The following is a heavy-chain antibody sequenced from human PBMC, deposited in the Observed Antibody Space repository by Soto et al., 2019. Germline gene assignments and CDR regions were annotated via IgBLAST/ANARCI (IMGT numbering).Heavy chain of an antibody. D-gene: IGHD1-26*01. CDR1: GFTFSSYG. Sequence: QVQLVESGGGVVRPGRSLRLSFAASGFTFSSYGMHWVRQAPGKGLEWVAVIWYDGSNKYYADSVKGRFTISRDNSKNTLYVQMNSLRAKDTAVYYCASHGIVGATTSYFDYWGQGTLVTVSS. CDR2: IWYDGSNK. J-gene: IGHJ4*02. V-gene: IGHV3-33*01. CDR3: ASHGIVGATTSYFDY.